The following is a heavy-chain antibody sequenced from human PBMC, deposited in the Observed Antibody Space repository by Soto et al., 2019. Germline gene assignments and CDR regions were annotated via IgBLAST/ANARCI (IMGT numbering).Heavy chain of an antibody. CDR3: AKVNLIQLWFFSHFDY. CDR1: GFTFSSYA. Sequence: PGGSLILSCAASGFTFSSYAMSWVRQAPGKGLEWVSAISGSGGSTYYADSVKGRFTISRDNSKNTLYLQMNSLRAEDTAVYYCAKVNLIQLWFFSHFDYWGQGTLVTVSS. CDR2: ISGSGGST. J-gene: IGHJ4*02. D-gene: IGHD5-18*01. V-gene: IGHV3-23*01.